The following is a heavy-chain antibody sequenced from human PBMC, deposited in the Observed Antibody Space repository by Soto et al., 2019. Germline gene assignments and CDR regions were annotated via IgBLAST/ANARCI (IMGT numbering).Heavy chain of an antibody. J-gene: IGHJ4*02. CDR2: IIPIFGTA. CDR3: ARDGDDIAARRKYYFDY. D-gene: IGHD6-6*01. Sequence: ASVKVSCKASGGTFSSYAISWVRQAPGQGLEWMGGIIPIFGTANYAQKFQGRVTITADKSTSTAYMEPSSLRSEDTAVYYCARDGDDIAARRKYYFDYWGQGTLVTVSS. V-gene: IGHV1-69*06. CDR1: GGTFSSYA.